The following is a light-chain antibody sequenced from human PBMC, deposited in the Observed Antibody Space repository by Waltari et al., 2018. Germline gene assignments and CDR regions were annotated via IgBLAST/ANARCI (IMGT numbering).Light chain of an antibody. CDR3: QQLNEYPIT. J-gene: IGKJ5*01. CDR1: QGLTSY. Sequence: DIQLTQSPCFLSASVGDRVTITCRASQGLTSYFAWYQQKPGKAPKLLIYDISTLQSGVPSRFSGSGSGTEFTLTISSLQPEDSATYYCQQLNEYPITFGQGTRVETK. CDR2: DIS. V-gene: IGKV1-9*01.